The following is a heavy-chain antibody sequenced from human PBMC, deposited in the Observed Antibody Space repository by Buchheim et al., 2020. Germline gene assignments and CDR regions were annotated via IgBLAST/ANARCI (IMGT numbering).Heavy chain of an antibody. CDR3: AKRSGSYASFDY. CDR1: GFTFSNFA. Sequence: EVQLLESGGGLVQPGGSLRLSCAASGFTFSNFAMSWVRQAPGKGLEWVSGISGGGDTTYYADSVKGRFTIPSDNSKNTLYLQMNSLRAEDTAIYYCAKRSGSYASFDYWSQGTL. J-gene: IGHJ4*02. CDR2: ISGGGDTT. V-gene: IGHV3-23*01. D-gene: IGHD1-26*01.